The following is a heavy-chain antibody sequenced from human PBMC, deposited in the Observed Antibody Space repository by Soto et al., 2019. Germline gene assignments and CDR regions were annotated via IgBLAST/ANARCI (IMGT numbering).Heavy chain of an antibody. J-gene: IGHJ6*02. CDR2: ISYDGSNK. CDR3: AKDLLTVTNYYYYYGMDV. Sequence: QVQLVESGGGVVQPGRSLRLSCAASGFTFSSYGMHWVRQAPGKGLEWVAVISYDGSNKYYADPVKGRFTISRDNSKNTLYLQMNSLRAEDTAVYYCAKDLLTVTNYYYYYGMDVWGQGTTVTVSS. V-gene: IGHV3-30*18. D-gene: IGHD4-17*01. CDR1: GFTFSSYG.